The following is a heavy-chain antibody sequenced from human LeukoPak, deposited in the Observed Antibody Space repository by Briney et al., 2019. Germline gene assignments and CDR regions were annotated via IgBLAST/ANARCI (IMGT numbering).Heavy chain of an antibody. V-gene: IGHV4-34*01. CDR2: INHSGST. D-gene: IGHD6-6*01. CDR1: GGSFSGYY. Sequence: SETLSLACAVCGGSFSGYYWSWIRQPPGKGLDWFGEINHSGSTNYNPSLKSRVTISVDTSKNQFSLKLSSVTAADTAVYYCAGGARMSYYYYGMDVWGQGTTVTVSS. J-gene: IGHJ6*02. CDR3: AGGARMSYYYYGMDV.